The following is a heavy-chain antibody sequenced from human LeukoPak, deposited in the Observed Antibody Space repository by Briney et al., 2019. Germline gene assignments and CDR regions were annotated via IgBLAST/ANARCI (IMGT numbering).Heavy chain of an antibody. D-gene: IGHD3-9*01. Sequence: ASVKVSCKASGYTFTSYAMSWVRQAPGQGLEWMGWINTNTGNPTYAQGFTGRFVFSLDTSVSTAYLQISSLKAEDTAVYYCASSYDILTPADYYYYMDVWGKGTTVTVSS. CDR2: INTNTGNP. J-gene: IGHJ6*03. CDR1: GYTFTSYA. V-gene: IGHV7-4-1*02. CDR3: ASSYDILTPADYYYYMDV.